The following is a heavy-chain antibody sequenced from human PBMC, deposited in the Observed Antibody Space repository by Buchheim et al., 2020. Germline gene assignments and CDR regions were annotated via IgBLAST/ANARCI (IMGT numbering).Heavy chain of an antibody. CDR2: ISYDGSNK. CDR3: AKDGTTVTTGLFDY. D-gene: IGHD4-17*01. V-gene: IGHV3-30*18. J-gene: IGHJ4*02. CDR1: GXTFSSYG. Sequence: QVQLVESGGGVVQPGRSLRLSCAASGXTFSSYGMHWVRQAPGKGLEWVAVISYDGSNKYYADSVKGRFTISRDNSKNTLYLQMNSLRAEDTAVYYCAKDGTTVTTGLFDYWGQGTL.